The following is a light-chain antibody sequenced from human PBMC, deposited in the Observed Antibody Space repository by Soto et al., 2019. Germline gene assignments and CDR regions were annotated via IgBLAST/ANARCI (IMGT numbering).Light chain of an antibody. CDR2: NVI. Sequence: QSALTQPASVSGSPGQSITISCTGTSSDIGGYNYVSWYQQHPGKVPKLMIYNVINRPSGVSNRFSGSKSGNAASLTISGLQAEDDADYYCSSYTSSSTLVFGTGTKVTVL. CDR1: SSDIGGYNY. V-gene: IGLV2-14*03. J-gene: IGLJ1*01. CDR3: SSYTSSSTLV.